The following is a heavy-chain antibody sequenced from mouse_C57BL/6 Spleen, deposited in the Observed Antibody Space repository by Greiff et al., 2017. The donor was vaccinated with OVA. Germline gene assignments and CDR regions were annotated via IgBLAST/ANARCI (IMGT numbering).Heavy chain of an antibody. CDR1: GFTFSSYG. J-gene: IGHJ4*01. Sequence: DVQGVESGGDLVKPGGSLKLSCAASGFTFSSYGMSWVRQTPDKRLEWVATISSGGSYTYYPDSVKGRFTISRDNAKNTLYLQMSSLKSEDTAMYYCARLDGYSAMDYWGQGTSVTVSS. CDR2: ISSGGSYT. CDR3: ARLDGYSAMDY. V-gene: IGHV5-6*01. D-gene: IGHD1-2*01.